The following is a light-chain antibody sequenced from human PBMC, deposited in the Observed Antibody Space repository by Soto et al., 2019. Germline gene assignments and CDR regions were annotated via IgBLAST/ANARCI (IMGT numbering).Light chain of an antibody. CDR3: SSKRGTTGV. V-gene: IGLV2-14*01. J-gene: IGLJ1*01. CDR2: DVS. CDR1: SSDVCGYDY. Sequence: QSALAQPASVSGSPGQTITISCTGTSSDVCGYDYVSWHQQHPGKAPKLMIYDVSKRPSGVSNRFSGSKSGNTASLTISGLQAEDEADYYCSSKRGTTGVFGTGTKVTVL.